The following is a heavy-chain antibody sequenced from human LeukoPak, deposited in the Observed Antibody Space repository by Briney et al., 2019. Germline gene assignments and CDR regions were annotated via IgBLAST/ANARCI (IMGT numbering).Heavy chain of an antibody. D-gene: IGHD4-23*01. J-gene: IGHJ3*02. Sequence: GGSLRLSCAASGFTFSKYSMSWVRQAPGQGLEWVSAITGSGGNTNYADSVKGRFPISRDNSMNTLYLQVNTLRAEDTAVYYCAKHYAGNSMGAFEIWGQGTMVTVSS. CDR3: AKHYAGNSMGAFEI. CDR2: ITGSGGNT. CDR1: GFTFSKYS. V-gene: IGHV3-23*01.